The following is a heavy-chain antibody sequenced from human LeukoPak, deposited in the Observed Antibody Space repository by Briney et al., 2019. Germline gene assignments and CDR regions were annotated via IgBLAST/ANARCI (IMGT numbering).Heavy chain of an antibody. CDR3: AKQLGYCSDGSCYFPY. J-gene: IGHJ4*02. D-gene: IGHD2-15*01. CDR1: GFTFSSSA. Sequence: GGSLRLSCAAFGFTFSSSAMSWVRQAPGKGLEWVSAISNNGGYTYYADSVQGRFTISRDNSKSTLCLQMNSLRAEDTAVYYCAKQLGYCSDGSCYFPYWGQGTLVIVSS. CDR2: ISNNGGYT. V-gene: IGHV3-23*01.